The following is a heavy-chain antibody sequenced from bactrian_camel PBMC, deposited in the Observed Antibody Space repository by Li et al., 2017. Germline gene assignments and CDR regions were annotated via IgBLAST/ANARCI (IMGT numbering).Heavy chain of an antibody. D-gene: IGHD4*01. V-gene: IGHV3S1*01. CDR2: IYTVGDNA. Sequence: HVQLVESGGGLVQAGGSLRLSCVASVFPHSTKCMGWFRQTPGQEREGVGFIYTVGDNAYYNESMEGRFTISQDKAKNTVYLQMDRLKPEDTATYYCAGVERERLCRWTEFSYWGQGTQVTVS. CDR1: VFPHSTKC. J-gene: IGHJ4*01. CDR3: AGVERERLCRWTEFSY.